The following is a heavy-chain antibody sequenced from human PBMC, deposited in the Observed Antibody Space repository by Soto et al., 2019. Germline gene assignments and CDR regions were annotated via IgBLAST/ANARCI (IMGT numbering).Heavy chain of an antibody. CDR2: ISYDGSNQ. D-gene: IGHD3-3*01. J-gene: IGHJ6*02. V-gene: IGHV3-30*18. CDR1: GLTFRTYG. Sequence: QVQLVESGRGVVQPGRSLRLSCAASGLTFRTYGMHWVRQAPGKGLEWVAVISYDGSNQYYADSVKGRFTISRDNSKNTLYLQMNSLRAEDTAVYYCAKDSVFWRGYDGMDVWGQGTTVTVSS. CDR3: AKDSVFWRGYDGMDV.